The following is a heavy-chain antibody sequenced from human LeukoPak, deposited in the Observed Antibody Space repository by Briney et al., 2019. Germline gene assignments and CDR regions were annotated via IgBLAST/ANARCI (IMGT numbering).Heavy chain of an antibody. V-gene: IGHV3-49*03. J-gene: IGHJ6*03. CDR3: TRDPGTDDGAWGYMDV. CDR1: GFTFGDYA. D-gene: IGHD3/OR15-3a*01. Sequence: PGGSLRLSCTASGFTFGDYAMSWFRQAPGKGLEWVGFIRSKAYGGTTEYAASVKGRFTISRDDSKSIAYLQMNSLKTEDTAVYYCTRDPGTDDGAWGYMDVWGKGTTVTVSS. CDR2: IRSKAYGGTT.